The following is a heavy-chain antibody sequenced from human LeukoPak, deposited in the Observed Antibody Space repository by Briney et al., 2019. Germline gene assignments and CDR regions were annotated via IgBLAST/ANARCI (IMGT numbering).Heavy chain of an antibody. D-gene: IGHD3-10*01. J-gene: IGHJ4*02. CDR1: GLTFNSYW. Sequence: GGSLRLSCAASGLTFNSYWMHWVRQAPGKGLVWVSRINSDGSSTSYADSVKGRLTISRDNAKNTLYLQMNSLRAEDTAVYYCARVSYYYGSGSYRPTAVYYFDYWGQGTLVTVSS. V-gene: IGHV3-74*01. CDR3: ARVSYYYGSGSYRPTAVYYFDY. CDR2: INSDGSST.